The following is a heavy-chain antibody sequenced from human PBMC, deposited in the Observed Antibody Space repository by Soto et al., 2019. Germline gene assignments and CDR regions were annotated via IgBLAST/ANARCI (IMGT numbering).Heavy chain of an antibody. CDR1: GGTFSSYA. Sequence: ASVKVSCKASGGTFSSYAISWVRQAPGQGLEWMGGIIPIFGTANYAQKFQGRVTITADESTSTAYMELSSLRSEDTAVYYCASSVGDMYYFDYWGQGTLVTVSS. D-gene: IGHD1-26*01. CDR2: IIPIFGTA. V-gene: IGHV1-69*13. J-gene: IGHJ4*02. CDR3: ASSVGDMYYFDY.